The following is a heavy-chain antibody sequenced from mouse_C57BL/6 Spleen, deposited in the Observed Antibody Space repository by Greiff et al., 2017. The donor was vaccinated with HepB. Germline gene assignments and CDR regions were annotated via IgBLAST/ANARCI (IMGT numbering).Heavy chain of an antibody. CDR3: LIITTVVADAMDY. CDR1: GYTFTSYW. J-gene: IGHJ4*01. D-gene: IGHD1-1*01. CDR2: IHPNSGST. V-gene: IGHV1-64*01. Sequence: QVQLQQPGAELVKPGASVKLSCKASGYTFTSYWMHWVKQRPGQGLEWIGMIHPNSGSTNYNEKFKSKATLTVDKSSSTAYMQLSSLTSEDSAVYYCLIITTVVADAMDYWGQGTSVTVSS.